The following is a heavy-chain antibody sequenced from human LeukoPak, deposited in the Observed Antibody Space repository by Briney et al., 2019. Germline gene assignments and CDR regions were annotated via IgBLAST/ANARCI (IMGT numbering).Heavy chain of an antibody. V-gene: IGHV4-59*01. D-gene: IGHD2-15*01. CDR3: ARVGDIVVDNAFDI. J-gene: IGHJ3*02. CDR2: IYYSGST. CDR1: GGSFSGYY. Sequence: SETLSLTCAVYGGSFSGYYWSWIRQPPGKGLEWIGYIYYSGSTNYNPSLKSRVTISVDTSKNQFSLKLSSVTAADTAVYYCARVGDIVVDNAFDIWGQGTMVTVSS.